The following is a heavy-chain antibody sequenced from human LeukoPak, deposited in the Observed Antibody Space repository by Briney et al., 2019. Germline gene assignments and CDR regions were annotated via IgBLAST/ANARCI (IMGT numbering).Heavy chain of an antibody. CDR2: ISYDGSNK. CDR1: GFTFSQHY. CDR3: ARDHYDFWRGGYFDY. V-gene: IGHV3-30-3*01. Sequence: GGSLRLSCAASGFTFSQHYMDWVRQAPGKGLEWVAVISYDGSNKYYADSVKGRFTISRDNSKNTLYLQMNSLRAEDTAVYYCARDHYDFWRGGYFDYWGQGTLVTVSS. J-gene: IGHJ4*02. D-gene: IGHD3-3*01.